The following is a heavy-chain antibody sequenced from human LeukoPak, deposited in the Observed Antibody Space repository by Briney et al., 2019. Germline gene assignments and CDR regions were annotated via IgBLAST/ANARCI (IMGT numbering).Heavy chain of an antibody. CDR3: ARDYSSSWTPDY. Sequence: PGGSLRLSCAASGFTFSSNWMHWVRQAPGKGLVWVSRINSDGSSTSYADSVKGRFTISRDNAKNTLYLQMNSLRAEDTAVYYCARDYSSSWTPDYWGQGTLVTVSS. D-gene: IGHD6-13*01. J-gene: IGHJ4*02. CDR2: INSDGSST. V-gene: IGHV3-74*01. CDR1: GFTFSSNW.